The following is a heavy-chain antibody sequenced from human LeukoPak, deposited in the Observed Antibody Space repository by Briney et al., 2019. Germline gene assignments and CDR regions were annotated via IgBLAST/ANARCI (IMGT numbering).Heavy chain of an antibody. J-gene: IGHJ6*03. CDR3: ARRREGRGWFGELFPTYMDV. Sequence: PSETLSLTCTVSGGSISSYYWSWIRQPPGKGLEWIGYIYTSGSNNYNPSLKSRVTMSVDTSKNQFSLKLSSVTAADTAVYYCARRREGRGWFGELFPTYMDVWGKGTTVTVSS. D-gene: IGHD3-10*01. V-gene: IGHV4-4*09. CDR2: IYTSGSN. CDR1: GGSISSYY.